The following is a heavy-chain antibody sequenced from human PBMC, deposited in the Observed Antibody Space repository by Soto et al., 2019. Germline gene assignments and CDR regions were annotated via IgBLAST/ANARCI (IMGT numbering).Heavy chain of an antibody. CDR1: GDSISTYY. CDR2: VYHSGST. D-gene: IGHD1-1*01. V-gene: IGHV4-59*01. CDR3: ATDGSPENYYSAAMDI. J-gene: IGHJ6*02. Sequence: QVQLQESGPGLVKPSETLSLTCTVSGDSISTYYWSWIRQSPGKGLEWIGYVYHSGSTNYNPSLKRRVTISVDTSKNQFSLRLTSVTAADTAVYYCATDGSPENYYSAAMDIWGQGTAVTVSS.